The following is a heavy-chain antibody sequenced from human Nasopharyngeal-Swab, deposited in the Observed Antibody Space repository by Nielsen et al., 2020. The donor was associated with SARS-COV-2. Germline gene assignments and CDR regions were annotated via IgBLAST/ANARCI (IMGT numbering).Heavy chain of an antibody. CDR3: ASGIFSPSYY. J-gene: IGHJ4*02. V-gene: IGHV3-48*03. Sequence: GGSLRLSCAASGFTFSSYEMNWVRQAPGKGLEWVSYISSSGSTIYYADSVKGRFTISRDDGKNTLYLEMNSLRAEDTAIYYCASGIFSPSYYWGQGTLVTVSS. CDR2: ISSSGSTI. CDR1: GFTFSSYE. D-gene: IGHD3-10*01.